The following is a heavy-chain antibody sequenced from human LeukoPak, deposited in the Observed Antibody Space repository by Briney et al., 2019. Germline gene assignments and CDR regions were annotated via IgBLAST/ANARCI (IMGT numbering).Heavy chain of an antibody. CDR3: VKDMGLLWFGELFGYDY. Sequence: GGSLRLSCSASGXTFSSYAMHWVRQAPGKGLEYVSAISSNGGSTYYADSVKGRFTISRDNSKNTLYLQMSSLRAEDTAVYYCVKDMGLLWFGELFGYDYWGQGTLVTVSS. J-gene: IGHJ4*02. CDR2: ISSNGGST. CDR1: GXTFSSYA. V-gene: IGHV3-64D*09. D-gene: IGHD3-10*01.